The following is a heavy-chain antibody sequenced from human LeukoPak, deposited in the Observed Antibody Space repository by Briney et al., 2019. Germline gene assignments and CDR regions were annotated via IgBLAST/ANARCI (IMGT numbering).Heavy chain of an antibody. Sequence: GSLRRSCAASGFTFSSYGMHWVRQAPGKGLEWVAFIRYDGSNKYYADSVKGRFTISRDNSKNTLYLQMNSLRAEDTAVYYCAKDSYGSGSYYKGYFDYWGQGTLVTVSS. CDR3: AKDSYGSGSYYKGYFDY. V-gene: IGHV3-30*02. CDR2: IRYDGSNK. D-gene: IGHD3-10*01. J-gene: IGHJ4*02. CDR1: GFTFSSYG.